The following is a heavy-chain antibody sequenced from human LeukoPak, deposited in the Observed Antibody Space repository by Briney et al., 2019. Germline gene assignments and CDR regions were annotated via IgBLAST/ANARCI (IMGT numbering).Heavy chain of an antibody. Sequence: GASVKVSCKASGGTFSSYAISWVRQAPGQGLEWMGGIIPIFGTANYAQKFQGRVTITADKSTSTAYMELSSLRSEDTAVYYCASWVPFSGGDWFDPWGQGTLVTVSS. V-gene: IGHV1-69*06. CDR2: IIPIFGTA. CDR1: GGTFSSYA. J-gene: IGHJ5*02. CDR3: ASWVPFSGGDWFDP. D-gene: IGHD3-10*01.